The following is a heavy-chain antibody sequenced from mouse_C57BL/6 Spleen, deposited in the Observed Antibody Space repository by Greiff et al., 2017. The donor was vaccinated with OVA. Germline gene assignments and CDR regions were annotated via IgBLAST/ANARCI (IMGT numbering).Heavy chain of an antibody. J-gene: IGHJ3*01. CDR2: IDPSDSET. V-gene: IGHV1-52*01. CDR1: GYTFTSYW. Sequence: QVQLQQPGAELVRPGSSVKLSCKASGYTFTSYWMHWVKQRPIQGLEWIGNIDPSDSETHYNQKFKDKATLTVDKSSSTAYMQLSSLTSEDSAVYYCARGSGRYWFAYWGQGTLVTVSA. CDR3: ARGSGRYWFAY. D-gene: IGHD1-3*01.